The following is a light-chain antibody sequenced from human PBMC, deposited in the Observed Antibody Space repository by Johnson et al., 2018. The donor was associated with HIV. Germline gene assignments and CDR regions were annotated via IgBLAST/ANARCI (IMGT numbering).Light chain of an antibody. Sequence: QLVLTQPPSVSAAPAQKVTISCSGSSSNIGNNYVSWYQQLPGTAPKLLIYEDKKRPSGSPDRFSGSKSGTSATLAITGLHIGDEADYYCAAWDSSLSAHYVFRAGTKITVL. CDR3: AAWDSSLSAHYV. CDR2: EDK. V-gene: IGLV1-51*02. J-gene: IGLJ1*01. CDR1: SSNIGNNY.